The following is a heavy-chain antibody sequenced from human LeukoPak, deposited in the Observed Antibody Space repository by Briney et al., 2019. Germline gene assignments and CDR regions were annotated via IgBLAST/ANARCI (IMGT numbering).Heavy chain of an antibody. V-gene: IGHV3-43*02. CDR3: TKDGAFKWNDGGFFGS. Sequence: GGSLRLSRAASGFKFDGFGMHWVRQAPGKGLEWVSLISDDGSKTYYADSVKGRFTISRDSSKNSLFLQMSSLSAEDTALYYCTKDGAFKWNDGGFFGSWGQGTLVIVSS. CDR1: GFKFDGFG. D-gene: IGHD1-20*01. J-gene: IGHJ4*02. CDR2: ISDDGSKT.